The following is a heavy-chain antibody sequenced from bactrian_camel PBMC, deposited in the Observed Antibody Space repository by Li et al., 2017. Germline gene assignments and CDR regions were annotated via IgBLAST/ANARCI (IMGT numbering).Heavy chain of an antibody. CDR1: GYGYSEYC. J-gene: IGHJ6*01. CDR3: AADRWIVDPMSARDFAY. D-gene: IGHD3*01. CDR2: INTDGTT. V-gene: IGHV3S53*01. Sequence: VQLVESGGGSVQAGGSLRLSCVTSGYGYSEYCMAWFRQTPGKEREGVASINTDGTTTYADSVKGRFTISRDGAKNIIALQMDSLKPEDTAMYYCAADRWIVDPMSARDFAYWGQGTQVTVS.